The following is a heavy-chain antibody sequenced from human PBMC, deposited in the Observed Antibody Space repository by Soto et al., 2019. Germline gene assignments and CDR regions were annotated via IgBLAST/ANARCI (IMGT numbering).Heavy chain of an antibody. CDR3: ARVPWEPGPFDL. D-gene: IGHD1-26*01. Sequence: QLQLQESGPGLVKPSETLSLTCTVSGGSISSSSFYWGWIRQPPGKGLEWIGNIYYTENTYYNPSLKSRVTISVDTSKNQFSLKLSSVTAADTAVYYCARVPWEPGPFDLWGQGTMVTVSS. CDR2: IYYTENT. CDR1: GGSISSSSFY. V-gene: IGHV4-39*01. J-gene: IGHJ3*01.